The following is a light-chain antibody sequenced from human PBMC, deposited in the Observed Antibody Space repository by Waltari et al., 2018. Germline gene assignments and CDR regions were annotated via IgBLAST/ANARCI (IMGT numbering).Light chain of an antibody. Sequence: DVVMTQTPFSLSVTPGQPASISCKSSQSLLYSDGKTYLYGYLQKPGQSPHLLIYEVSSRVSGVPDRFSGSWSGTDFTLKISRVEAEDVGVYYCMQAIHLPLTFGGGTKVEIK. CDR3: MQAIHLPLT. CDR1: QSLLYSDGKTY. CDR2: EVS. V-gene: IGKV2-29*02. J-gene: IGKJ4*01.